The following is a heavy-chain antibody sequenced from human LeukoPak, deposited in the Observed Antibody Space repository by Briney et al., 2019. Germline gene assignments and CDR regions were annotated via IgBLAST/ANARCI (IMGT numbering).Heavy chain of an antibody. V-gene: IGHV2-5*02. CDR2: IYWDDDK. CDR1: GFSFSTYGVG. D-gene: IGHD2-2*01. CDR3: ARFGTDTGYHF. J-gene: IGHJ4*02. Sequence: SGPTLVKPTQTLTLTCAFSGFSFSTYGVGVGWIRQPPGKALEWLALIYWDDDKRYTPSLKNRLIVAKDTSKSHVVLTLTNMDPVDTATYYCARFGTDTGYHFWGQGILVTVSS.